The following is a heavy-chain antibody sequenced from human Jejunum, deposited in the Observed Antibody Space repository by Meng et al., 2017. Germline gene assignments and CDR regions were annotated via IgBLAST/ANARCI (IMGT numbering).Heavy chain of an antibody. V-gene: IGHV2-5*02. CDR3: AHRLAYSTNYNVGWFDP. D-gene: IGHD6-13*01. Sequence: LADARPSRVKPPQSLTLTFPFSGFSPTPSGGGCGWIRQPPGKSLECLALIYWDDDKRYNPSLRNRLSITKDTSKNQVVLTMTNMDPVDTATYYCAHRLAYSTNYNVGWFDPWGQGTLVTVSS. CDR2: IYWDDDK. J-gene: IGHJ5*02. CDR1: GFSPTPSGGG.